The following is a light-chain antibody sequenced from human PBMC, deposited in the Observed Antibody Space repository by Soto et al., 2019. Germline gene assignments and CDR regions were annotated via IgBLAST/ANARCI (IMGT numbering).Light chain of an antibody. Sequence: DIQMTQSPSTLSASVGDRVTITCRASQSISSWLAWYQQKPGKAPKLLIYDASSLESGVPSRFSGSGSGTEFTLTISSLQPDDFATYYCQQYNSYSPVTFGQGTEVEIK. CDR3: QQYNSYSPVT. V-gene: IGKV1-5*01. CDR1: QSISSW. J-gene: IGKJ1*01. CDR2: DAS.